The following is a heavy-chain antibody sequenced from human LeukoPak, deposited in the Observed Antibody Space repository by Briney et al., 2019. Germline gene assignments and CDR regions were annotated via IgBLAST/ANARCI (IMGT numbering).Heavy chain of an antibody. J-gene: IGHJ4*02. Sequence: GGSLRLSCAASGFVFSNYAMSWVRQAPGKGLEWVSGLSDGGGYTYSADSVKGRFTISRDNSKNTLYLQMNSLRAEDTAVYYCATVVRGVDSDYWGQGTLVTVSS. CDR2: LSDGGGYT. V-gene: IGHV3-23*01. CDR3: ATVVRGVDSDY. D-gene: IGHD3-10*01. CDR1: GFVFSNYA.